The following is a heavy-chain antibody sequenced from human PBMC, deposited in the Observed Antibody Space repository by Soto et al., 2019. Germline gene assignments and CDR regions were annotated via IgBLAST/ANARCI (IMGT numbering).Heavy chain of an antibody. CDR1: GGSISSGGYS. V-gene: IGHV4-30-2*05. D-gene: IGHD3-22*01. CDR3: ARNLDSSGYYYPHLDAFDI. Sequence: SETLSLTCTVSGGSISSGGYSWSWIRQPPGKDLEWIGYIYHSGSTYYNPSLKSRVTISVDTSKNQFSLKLSSVTAADTAVYYCARNLDSSGYYYPHLDAFDIWGQGTMVTVSS. J-gene: IGHJ3*02. CDR2: IYHSGST.